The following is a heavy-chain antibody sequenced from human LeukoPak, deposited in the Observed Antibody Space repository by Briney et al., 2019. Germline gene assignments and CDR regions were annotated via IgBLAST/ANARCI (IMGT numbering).Heavy chain of an antibody. CDR1: GFTFSSYW. CDR2: INSNGSST. V-gene: IGHV3-74*01. CDR3: ARGGSNYYDSSGYYCLDY. D-gene: IGHD3-22*01. J-gene: IGHJ4*02. Sequence: PGGSLRLSCAASGFTFSSYWMHWVRQAPGKGLVWVSGINSNGSSTSYADPVKGRFIISRDHAKNTLYLQMNSLRAEDTAVYYCARGGSNYYDSSGYYCLDYWGQGTLVTVSS.